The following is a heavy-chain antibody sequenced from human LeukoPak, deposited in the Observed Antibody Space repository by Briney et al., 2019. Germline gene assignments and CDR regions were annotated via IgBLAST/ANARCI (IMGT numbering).Heavy chain of an antibody. J-gene: IGHJ4*02. CDR1: GGSISSSNW. Sequence: SETLSLTCAVSGGSISSSNWWSWVRQPPGKGLEWIGEIYHSGSTNYNPSLKSRVTISVDKSKNQFSLKLSFVTAADTAVYYCARGTIFGVAVYYFDYWGQGTLVTVSS. CDR2: IYHSGST. CDR3: ARGTIFGVAVYYFDY. D-gene: IGHD3-3*01. V-gene: IGHV4-4*02.